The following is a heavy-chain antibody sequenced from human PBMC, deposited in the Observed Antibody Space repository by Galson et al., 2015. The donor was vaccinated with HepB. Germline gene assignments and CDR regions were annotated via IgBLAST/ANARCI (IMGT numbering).Heavy chain of an antibody. Sequence: SVKVSCKASGYTFTSYGISWVRQAPGQGLEWMGWISAYNGNTNYAQKLQGRVTMTTDTSTSTAYMELRSLRSDDTAVYYCAREGGDFWSGYYYYYYYGMDVWGQGTTATVSS. CDR2: ISAYNGNT. D-gene: IGHD3-3*01. J-gene: IGHJ6*02. CDR1: GYTFTSYG. CDR3: AREGGDFWSGYYYYYYYGMDV. V-gene: IGHV1-18*04.